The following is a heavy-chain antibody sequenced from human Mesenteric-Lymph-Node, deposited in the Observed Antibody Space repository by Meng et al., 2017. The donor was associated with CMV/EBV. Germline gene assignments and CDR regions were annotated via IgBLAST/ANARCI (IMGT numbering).Heavy chain of an antibody. CDR2: VTPYGTA. Sequence: SETLSLTCAVYNGSFSDNYWSWIRQSPGEELEWIGEVTPYGTATYNPSLESRVTISRDTSKNQFSLMLTSVTVEDTAVYYCSRAPPVAAPGSYFDSWGHGAQVTVSS. D-gene: IGHD3-10*01. CDR1: NGSFSDNY. J-gene: IGHJ4*01. CDR3: SRAPPVAAPGSYFDS. V-gene: IGHV4-34*01.